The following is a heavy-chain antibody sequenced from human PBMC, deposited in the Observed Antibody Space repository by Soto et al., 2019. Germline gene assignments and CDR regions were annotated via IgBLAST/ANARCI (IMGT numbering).Heavy chain of an antibody. CDR2: IYPGDSDT. V-gene: IGHV5-51*01. D-gene: IGHD3-3*01. Sequence: GESLKISCKGSGYSFTSYWIGWVRQMPGKGLEWMGIIYPGDSDTRYSPSFQGQVTISADKSISTAYLQWSSLKASDTAMYYCASWGRNYDFWSGYYEHWYFDLWGRGTLVTVSS. CDR3: ASWGRNYDFWSGYYEHWYFDL. CDR1: GYSFTSYW. J-gene: IGHJ2*01.